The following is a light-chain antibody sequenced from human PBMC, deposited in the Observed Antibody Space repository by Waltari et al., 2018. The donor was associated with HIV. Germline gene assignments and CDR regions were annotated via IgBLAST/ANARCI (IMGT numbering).Light chain of an antibody. Sequence: QSVLTQPPSVSGAPGQRVTISCTGSSSNIGAGYDVHWYQQLPGTAPKLRINGNINRPSGVPDRFSDSKSGTSASRAITGLQAEDEADYYCQSYDSSLSGSIFGGGTKLTVL. V-gene: IGLV1-40*01. CDR2: GNI. CDR1: SSNIGAGYD. CDR3: QSYDSSLSGSI. J-gene: IGLJ2*01.